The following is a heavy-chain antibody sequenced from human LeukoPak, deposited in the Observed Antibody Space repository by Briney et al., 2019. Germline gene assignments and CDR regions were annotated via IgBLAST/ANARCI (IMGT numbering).Heavy chain of an antibody. V-gene: IGHV3-11*01. CDR2: ISSGGSTI. D-gene: IGHD6-19*01. Sequence: GGSLRLSCAASGFTFSDYYMSWIRQAPGKGLQWISYISSGGSTIYYADSVKGRFTISRDNSKNTLYLQMNSLRAEDTAVYYCAASPEQWLVYSYFDYWGQGTLVTVSS. CDR3: AASPEQWLVYSYFDY. CDR1: GFTFSDYY. J-gene: IGHJ4*02.